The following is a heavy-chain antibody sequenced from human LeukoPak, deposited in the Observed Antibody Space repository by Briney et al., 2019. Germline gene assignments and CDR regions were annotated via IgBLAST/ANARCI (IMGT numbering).Heavy chain of an antibody. J-gene: IGHJ4*02. CDR1: GFTFNNYW. D-gene: IGHD2-2*01. Sequence: GGSLRLSCEASGFTFNNYWMSWVRQAPGKGLEWVANIKQDGSEKYYVDSVKGRFTISRDNAKNSLYLQMNSLRAEDTAVYYCARDIIVVVPAADYWGQGTLVTVSS. V-gene: IGHV3-7*01. CDR2: IKQDGSEK. CDR3: ARDIIVVVPAADY.